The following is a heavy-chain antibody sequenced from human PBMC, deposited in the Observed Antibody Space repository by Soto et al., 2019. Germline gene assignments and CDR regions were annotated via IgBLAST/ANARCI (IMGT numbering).Heavy chain of an antibody. V-gene: IGHV4-30-2*01. CDR2: IYHSGST. CDR3: ARVPTP. CDR1: GGXISSGGYS. J-gene: IGHJ5*02. Sequence: SETLSLTCTVSGGXISSGGYSWSWIRQPPGKGLEWIGYIYHSGSTYYNSSLKSRVTISVDRSKNQFSLKLSSVTAADTAVYYCARVPTPWGQGTLVTVSS. D-gene: IGHD2-2*01.